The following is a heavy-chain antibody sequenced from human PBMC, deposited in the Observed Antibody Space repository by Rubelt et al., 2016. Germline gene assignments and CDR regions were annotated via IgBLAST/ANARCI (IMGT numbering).Heavy chain of an antibody. J-gene: IGHJ4*02. Sequence: QVQLVQSGAEVKKPGASVKVSCKASGYTFTGYYMHWVRQAPGQGLEWMGWINPNSGGKKFAQKFKGRVTMTRDKSISTAYMELSRLRSDDRAVYYCARDDWGYWGQGTLVTVSS. CDR1: GYTFTGYY. CDR2: INPNSGGK. D-gene: IGHD3-9*01. V-gene: IGHV1-2*02. CDR3: ARDDWGY.